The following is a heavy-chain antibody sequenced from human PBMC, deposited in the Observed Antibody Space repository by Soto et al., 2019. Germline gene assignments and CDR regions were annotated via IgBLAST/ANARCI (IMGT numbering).Heavy chain of an antibody. CDR3: TWRIFDK. Sequence: PXGSLWLSCAASGFTFGNYGKNWVRQAPGKGLEWVALISGGGGSTYYAESVKGRFTGSRDNSKNMLYLELNNVKAEDKAVYYCTWRIFDKWGPGTLVTVSS. CDR1: GFTFGNYG. V-gene: IGHV3-23*01. CDR2: ISGGGGST. J-gene: IGHJ4*02.